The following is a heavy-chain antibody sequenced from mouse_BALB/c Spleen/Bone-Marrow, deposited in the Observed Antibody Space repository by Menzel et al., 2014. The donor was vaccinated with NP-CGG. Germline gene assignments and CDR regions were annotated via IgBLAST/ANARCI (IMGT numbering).Heavy chain of an antibody. Sequence: EVKLVESGGGLVQPGGSMKLSCVASGFTFSNYWMNWVRQSPEKGLEWVAEIRLKSNNYATHYAESVKGRFTISRDDSKSSAYLQMNNLRAEDTGIYYCTCDCYYFDYWGQGTTLTVSS. CDR1: GFTFSNYW. CDR3: TCDCYYFDY. J-gene: IGHJ2*01. CDR2: IRLKSNNYAT. V-gene: IGHV6-6*02.